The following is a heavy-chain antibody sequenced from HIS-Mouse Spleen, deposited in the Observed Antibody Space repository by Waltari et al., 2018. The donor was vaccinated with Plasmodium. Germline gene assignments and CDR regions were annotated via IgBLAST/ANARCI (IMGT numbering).Heavy chain of an antibody. Sequence: QVQLVESGGGVVQPGRSLRLSCAASGFTFSSYGMHWVRQAPGKGLEWVAVLSYDGSNKYYADSVKGRVTISRDNSKNTLYLQMNSLRAEDTAVYYCAKDRRSSSWYVDYWGQGTLVTVSS. D-gene: IGHD6-13*01. V-gene: IGHV3-30*18. CDR2: LSYDGSNK. CDR1: GFTFSSYG. CDR3: AKDRRSSSWYVDY. J-gene: IGHJ4*02.